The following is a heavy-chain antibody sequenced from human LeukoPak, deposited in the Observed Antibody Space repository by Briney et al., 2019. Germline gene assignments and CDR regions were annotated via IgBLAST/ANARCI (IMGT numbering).Heavy chain of an antibody. J-gene: IGHJ3*02. CDR1: GYNFRNYG. CDR2: ITAGNGNT. V-gene: IGHV1-18*01. Sequence: EASAKVSCKASGYNFRNYGIGWVRQAPRQGLEWMGWITAGNGNTNYAQKVQGRVTMTTDTSSSTAYMELRSLRSDDTAVYFCARDSARGYSYGYNAFDIWGQGTMVTVSS. CDR3: ARDSARGYSYGYNAFDI. D-gene: IGHD5-18*01.